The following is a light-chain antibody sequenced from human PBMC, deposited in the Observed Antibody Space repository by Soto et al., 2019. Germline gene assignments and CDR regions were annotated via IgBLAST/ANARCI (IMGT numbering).Light chain of an antibody. Sequence: DIQMTQSPSSLSASVGDRVTITCRASQTIRTYLNWYQQKPGRAPRLLIYSASSLPSGVPSRFSGSGSGTDFTLTINNLQPEDFATYYWQESYISPFPFGGGTKVEIK. V-gene: IGKV1-39*01. CDR1: QTIRTY. CDR2: SAS. CDR3: QESYISPFP. J-gene: IGKJ4*01.